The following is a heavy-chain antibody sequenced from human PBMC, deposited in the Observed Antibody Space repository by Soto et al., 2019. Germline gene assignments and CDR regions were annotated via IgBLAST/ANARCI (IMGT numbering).Heavy chain of an antibody. CDR2: IYPGDSDT. CDR3: ARLGFNYDFLSGYYNVHHYYGIDL. J-gene: IGHJ6*02. D-gene: IGHD3-3*01. CDR1: GYKVSTWHNFTSYF. V-gene: IGHV5-51*01. Sequence: PGYSLKISCIGSGYKVSTWHNFTSYFISCWRQMPGEGLEGMGIIYPGDSDTRYSPSFQGQVTISADKSINSVYLQWSSLKASDTATYYCARLGFNYDFLSGYYNVHHYYGIDLWGQGTTVTVSS.